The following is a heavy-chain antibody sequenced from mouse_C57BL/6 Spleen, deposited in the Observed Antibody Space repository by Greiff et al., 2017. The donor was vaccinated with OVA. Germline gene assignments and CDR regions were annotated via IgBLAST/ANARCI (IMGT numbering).Heavy chain of an antibody. D-gene: IGHD2-3*01. CDR3: ARHAWMDDYARDY. J-gene: IGHJ4*01. CDR2: ISSGGSYT. Sequence: EVMLVESGGDLVKPGGSLKLSCEASGFTFSSYGMSWVRQTPDKRLEWVATISSGGSYTYYPDSVKGRFTISRDNAKNTLYLQMSSLKSEDTAMYYCARHAWMDDYARDYWGQGTSVTVSS. CDR1: GFTFSSYG. V-gene: IGHV5-6*01.